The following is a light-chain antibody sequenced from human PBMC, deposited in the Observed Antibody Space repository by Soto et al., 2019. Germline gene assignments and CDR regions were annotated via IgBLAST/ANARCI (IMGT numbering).Light chain of an antibody. CDR2: DVT. Sequence: QSALIQPASVSGSPGQSITISCTGTSSDIGTYNSVSWYQQHAGKVPKLMIYDVTNRPSGVSDRFSGSKSANTASLTISGLQAEDEADYYCTSYTTSSTLVFGGGTKLTVL. CDR1: SSDIGTYNS. J-gene: IGLJ2*01. V-gene: IGLV2-14*03. CDR3: TSYTTSSTLV.